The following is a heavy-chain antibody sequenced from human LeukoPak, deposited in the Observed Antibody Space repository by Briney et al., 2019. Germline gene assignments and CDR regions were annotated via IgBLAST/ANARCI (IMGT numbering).Heavy chain of an antibody. CDR2: VYYSGST. CDR1: GGSISSYY. CDR3: ARGGMTTQPFDY. V-gene: IGHV4-59*01. Sequence: SETLSLTCTVSGGSISSYYWSWIRQPPGKGREWIGYVYYSGSTNYNPSLKSRVTISVDTSKNQFSLKLSSVTAADTAVYYCARGGMTTQPFDYWGQGTLVTVSS. J-gene: IGHJ4*02. D-gene: IGHD4-17*01.